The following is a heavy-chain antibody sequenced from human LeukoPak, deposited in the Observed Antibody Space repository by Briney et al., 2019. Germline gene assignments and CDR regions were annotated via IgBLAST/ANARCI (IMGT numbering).Heavy chain of an antibody. V-gene: IGHV3-21*01. CDR2: ISSSSSYI. D-gene: IGHD3-3*01. J-gene: IGHJ6*03. CDR3: AREIFLLEWPPYYMDA. Sequence: SGGSLRLSCAASGFTFSSYSMNWVRQAPGKGLEWVSSISSSSSYIYYADSVKGRFTISRDNAKNSLYLQMNSLRAEDTAVYYCAREIFLLEWPPYYMDAWGKGTTVTVSS. CDR1: GFTFSSYS.